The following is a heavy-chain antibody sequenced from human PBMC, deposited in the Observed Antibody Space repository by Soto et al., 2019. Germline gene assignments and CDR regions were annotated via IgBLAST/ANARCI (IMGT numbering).Heavy chain of an antibody. J-gene: IGHJ4*02. CDR2: INHSGST. D-gene: IGHD6-19*01. CDR1: GGSFSGYY. CDR3: ASGRQWLVDY. V-gene: IGHV4-34*01. Sequence: QVQLQQWGAVLLKPSETLSLTCAVYGGSFSGYYWSWIRQPPGKGLEWIGEINHSGSTNYNPALKSRVTISVDTSKNQFSLKLSSVTAADTAVYYCASGRQWLVDYWGQGTLVTVSS.